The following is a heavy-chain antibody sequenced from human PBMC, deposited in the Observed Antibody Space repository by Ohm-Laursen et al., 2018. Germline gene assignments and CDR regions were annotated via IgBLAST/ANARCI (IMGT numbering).Heavy chain of an antibody. J-gene: IGHJ4*02. CDR2: INPNSGGT. CDR1: GYTFTGYY. CDR3: ARHYDTSGHDY. Sequence: ASVKVSCNASGYTFTGYYMHWVRQAPRHGLEWMGWINPNSGGTNYAQKFQGRVTMTGDTSITTAYMELTRLTSDDTAVYYCARHYDTSGHDYWGQGTLVTVSS. V-gene: IGHV1-2*02. D-gene: IGHD3-22*01.